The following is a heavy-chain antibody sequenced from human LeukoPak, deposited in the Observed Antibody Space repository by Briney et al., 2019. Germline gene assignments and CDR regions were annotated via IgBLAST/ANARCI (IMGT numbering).Heavy chain of an antibody. V-gene: IGHV1-2*02. CDR2: INPNSGGT. CDR1: GYTFTGYY. J-gene: IGHJ6*03. D-gene: IGHD2-21*01. Sequence: ASVKVSCKASGYTFTGYYMHWVRQAPGQGLEWMGWINPNSGGTNYAQKFQGRVTMTRDTSISTAYMELSRLRSDDTAVYYCARGIDESEAHYYYYYMDVWGKGTTVTVSS. CDR3: ARGIDESEAHYYYYYMDV.